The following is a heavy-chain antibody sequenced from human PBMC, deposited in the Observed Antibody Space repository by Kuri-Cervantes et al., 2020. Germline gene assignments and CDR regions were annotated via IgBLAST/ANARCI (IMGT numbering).Heavy chain of an antibody. D-gene: IGHD2-2*01. Sequence: ASVKVSCKASGYTFTSYYMHWVRQAPGQGLEWMGWINPNSGGTNYAQKFQGWVTMTRDTSISTAYMELSRLRSDDTAVYYCAREGVYCSSTSCYGDGYYYYYYMDVWGKGTTVTVSS. J-gene: IGHJ6*03. CDR1: GYTFTSYY. CDR2: INPNSGGT. V-gene: IGHV1-2*04. CDR3: AREGVYCSSTSCYGDGYYYYYYMDV.